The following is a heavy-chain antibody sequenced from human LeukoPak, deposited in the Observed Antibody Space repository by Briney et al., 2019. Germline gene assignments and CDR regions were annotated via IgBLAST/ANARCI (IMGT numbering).Heavy chain of an antibody. V-gene: IGHV3-64*01. J-gene: IGHJ4*02. CDR3: ARGVDTAMVTEFLY. CDR2: ISSNGGST. D-gene: IGHD5-18*01. CDR1: GFTFSSYA. Sequence: GGSLRLSCAASGFTFSSYAMHWVRQAPGKGLEYVSAISSNGGSTYYANSVKGRFTISRDNSKNTLYLQIGSLRAEDMAVYYCARGVDTAMVTEFLYWGQGTLVTVSS.